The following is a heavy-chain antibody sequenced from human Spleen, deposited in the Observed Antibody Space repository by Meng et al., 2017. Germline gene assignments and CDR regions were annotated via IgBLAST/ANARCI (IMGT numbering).Heavy chain of an antibody. J-gene: IGHJ4*02. CDR2: INPKSGDT. CDR3: ARDEDISAAGYLLGDF. V-gene: IGHV1-2*06. CDR1: GYNFPDYY. D-gene: IGHD6-13*01. Sequence: QVPLVQAGAEVKKPGASVKVSCKPSGYNFPDYYIHWVRRAPGQWLEWMGRINPKSGDTHYAQKFQARVTMTGDTSISTAYMELSGLRSDDTAVYYCARDEDISAAGYLLGDFWGQGTLVTVSS.